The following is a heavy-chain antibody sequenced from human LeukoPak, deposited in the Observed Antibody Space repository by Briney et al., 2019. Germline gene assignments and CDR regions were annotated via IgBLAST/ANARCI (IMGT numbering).Heavy chain of an antibody. CDR2: ISYDGSNE. CDR1: GFTFSNYG. CDR3: AKDRVPYCGGDCYSVIDP. V-gene: IGHV3-30*18. D-gene: IGHD2-21*02. J-gene: IGHJ5*02. Sequence: GASLRLACAASGFTFSNYGMHWVRQAPGKGLEWVAVISYDGSNEYYADSVKGRFTISRDSSKNTLFLQMNSLRAEDTAVYYCAKDRVPYCGGDCYSVIDPWGQGALVTVSS.